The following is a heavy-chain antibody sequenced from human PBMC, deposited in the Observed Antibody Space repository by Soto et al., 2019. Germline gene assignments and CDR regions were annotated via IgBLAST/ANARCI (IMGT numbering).Heavy chain of an antibody. CDR3: ARHIGVTGTRGFDY. CDR2: ISYRGTT. J-gene: IGHJ4*02. V-gene: IGHV4-4*02. CDR1: GGSISETYW. Sequence: QVQLQESGPGLVEPSETMSLTCAVSGGSISETYWWSWVRQPPGKGLEWIGEISYRGTTPYNPSLRSRVTISMDTSRNQISLTLISVTAADSASYYCARHIGVTGTRGFDYWCQGTLVTVSS. D-gene: IGHD6-19*01.